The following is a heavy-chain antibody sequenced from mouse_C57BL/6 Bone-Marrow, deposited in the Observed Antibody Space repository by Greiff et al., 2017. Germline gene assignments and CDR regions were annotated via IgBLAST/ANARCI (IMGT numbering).Heavy chain of an antibody. CDR2: IRSKSNNYAT. CDR3: VTGLGLL. V-gene: IGHV10-1*01. Sequence: EVKLVESGGGLVQPKGSLKLSCAASGFSFNTSAMNWVRQAPGKGLEWVARIRSKSNNYATYYADSVKDRFTISRDNSELLLYLQINNLKTEYTSMYYFVTGLGLLRGQGTLVTVSA. CDR1: GFSFNTSA. J-gene: IGHJ3*01. D-gene: IGHD4-1*01.